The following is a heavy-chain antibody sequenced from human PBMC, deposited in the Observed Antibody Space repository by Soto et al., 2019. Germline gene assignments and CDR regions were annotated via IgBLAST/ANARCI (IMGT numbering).Heavy chain of an antibody. Sequence: QVQLQESGPGLVKPSGTLSLTCAVSGGSISSSNWWSWVRQPPGKGLEWIGEIYHSGSTNYNQSLMSRVTISVAKSKNQFALKLSSVTAADTAVYYCARGMVRGVIPYWYFDLWGRGTLVTVSS. CDR2: IYHSGST. D-gene: IGHD3-10*01. CDR1: GGSISSSNW. CDR3: ARGMVRGVIPYWYFDL. V-gene: IGHV4-4*02. J-gene: IGHJ2*01.